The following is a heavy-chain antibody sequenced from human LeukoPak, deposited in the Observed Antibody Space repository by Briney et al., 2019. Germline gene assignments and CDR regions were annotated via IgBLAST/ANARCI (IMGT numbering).Heavy chain of an antibody. Sequence: SGGSLRLSCAASGFTSSNYGMTWVRQAPGKGLEWVSSISGGGHTYYADSAKGRFTISRDISINTLFLQMSNLRAEDTALYYCAKDLASSTWRFDFWGQGTLVTVSS. CDR3: AKDLASSTWRFDF. CDR2: ISGGGHT. CDR1: GFTSSNYG. D-gene: IGHD6-13*01. V-gene: IGHV3-23*01. J-gene: IGHJ4*02.